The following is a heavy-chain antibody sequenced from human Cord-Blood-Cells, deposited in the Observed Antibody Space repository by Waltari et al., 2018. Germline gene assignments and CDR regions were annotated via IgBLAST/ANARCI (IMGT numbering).Heavy chain of an antibody. V-gene: IGHV1-69*10. Sequence: QVQLVQSGAEVKKPGSSVKVSCKASGGTFSSYAISWVRQAPGQGLEWMGGIIPILGIANYAQKFQGRVTITADKSTSTAYMELSSLRSEDTAVYYCAREGYSGYDWVGYYFDYWGQGTLVTDSS. CDR2: IIPILGIA. CDR1: GGTFSSYA. J-gene: IGHJ4*02. CDR3: AREGYSGYDWVGYYFDY. D-gene: IGHD5-12*01.